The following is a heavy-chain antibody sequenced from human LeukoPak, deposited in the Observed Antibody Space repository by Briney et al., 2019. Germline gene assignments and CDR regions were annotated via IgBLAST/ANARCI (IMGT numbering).Heavy chain of an antibody. Sequence: SETLSLTCGVYGGSFSGYYWNWIRQPPAKGRDWIGEINHSGSTKYYPYLKSRVTISVDTSKNQSSMEVSSVAAADTAVYDCAGGPVTTLELFYCWGQGTLVTVSS. CDR2: INHSGST. V-gene: IGHV4-34*01. CDR3: AGGPVTTLELFYC. D-gene: IGHD4-17*01. CDR1: GGSFSGYY. J-gene: IGHJ4*02.